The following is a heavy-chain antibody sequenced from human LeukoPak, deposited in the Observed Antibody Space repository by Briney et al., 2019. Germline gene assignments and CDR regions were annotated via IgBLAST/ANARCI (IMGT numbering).Heavy chain of an antibody. CDR2: ITSSSSTM. Sequence: GGSLRLSCAASGFPFSSYSMNWVRQAPGKGLEWVSYITSSSSTMYYADAVNGRFAISRDNAKNSLYLQMNRLRAEDTAVYYCARKSGSSGYPFDYWGQGILVTVSS. D-gene: IGHD3-22*01. CDR1: GFPFSSYS. CDR3: ARKSGSSGYPFDY. J-gene: IGHJ4*02. V-gene: IGHV3-48*01.